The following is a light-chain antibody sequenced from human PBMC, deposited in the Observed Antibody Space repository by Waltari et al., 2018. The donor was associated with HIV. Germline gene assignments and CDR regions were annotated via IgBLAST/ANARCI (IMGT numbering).Light chain of an antibody. CDR3: CSYASSGTFVV. Sequence: QSALTQPASVSGSLGQSITFSCTGTSSDIGSYNYVSWYQQPPGKAPKIIIYDVTNRPSGVSNRFSGSKSGNTASLTISWLQAEDEADYYCCSYASSGTFVVFGGGTNLTVL. CDR2: DVT. V-gene: IGLV2-14*03. CDR1: SSDIGSYNY. J-gene: IGLJ2*01.